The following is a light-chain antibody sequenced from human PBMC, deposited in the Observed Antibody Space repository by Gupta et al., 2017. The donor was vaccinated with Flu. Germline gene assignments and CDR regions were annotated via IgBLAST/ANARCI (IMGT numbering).Light chain of an antibody. CDR1: QSLLHTNGYKY. Sequence: DTVMSQSPLSLSVTPGEPASISCRSSQSLLHTNGYKYWDWYLQKPGQSPQLLIYLGSNRASGVPDRCCGSGAGTTFTLKISRVEAEDVGIYYCMQALHTPPTFGQGTKVEVK. V-gene: IGKV2-28*01. CDR3: MQALHTPPT. CDR2: LGS. J-gene: IGKJ1*01.